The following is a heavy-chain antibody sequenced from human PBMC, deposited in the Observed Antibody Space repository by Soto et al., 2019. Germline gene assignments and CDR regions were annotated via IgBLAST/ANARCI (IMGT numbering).Heavy chain of an antibody. J-gene: IGHJ5*02. CDR1: GGSISSYY. CDR2: IYYSGST. D-gene: IGHD3-3*01. Sequence: PSETLSLTCTVSGGSISSYYWSWIRQPPGKGLEWIGYIYYSGSTNYNPSLKSRVTISVDTSKNQFSLKLSSVTAADTAVYYCARASRFLEWLPNYWFDPWGQGTLVTVSS. CDR3: ARASRFLEWLPNYWFDP. V-gene: IGHV4-59*01.